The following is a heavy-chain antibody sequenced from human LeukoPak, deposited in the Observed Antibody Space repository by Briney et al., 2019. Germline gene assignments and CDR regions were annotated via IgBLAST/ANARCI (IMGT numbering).Heavy chain of an antibody. V-gene: IGHV1-8*01. CDR3: ARVQDMGGYYLIDL. CDR2: MNPNSGNT. J-gene: IGHJ4*02. Sequence: GASVKVSCKASGYTFTSYDINWVRQATGQGLEWMGWMNPNSGNTGYAQKLQGRVTMTRNTSISTAYMELSSLRSEDTAVYYCARVQDMGGYYLIDLWGQGTLVTVSS. CDR1: GYTFTSYD. D-gene: IGHD3-22*01.